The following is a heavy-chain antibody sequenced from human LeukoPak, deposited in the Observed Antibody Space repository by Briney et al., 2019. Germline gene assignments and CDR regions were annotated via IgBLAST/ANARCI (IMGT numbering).Heavy chain of an antibody. J-gene: IGHJ4*02. CDR2: VSLDGSKT. Sequence: PGGSLRLSCAASGFTFSNYGMHWVRQAPGKGLEWVAIVSLDGSKTYYADSVKGRFTISRDNSKNTLYLQMNSLRSEDTAVYYCARDGDTSGHFSHNGYWGLGTLVTVSS. CDR3: ARDGDTSGHFSHNGY. V-gene: IGHV3-30*03. CDR1: GFTFSNYG. D-gene: IGHD3-22*01.